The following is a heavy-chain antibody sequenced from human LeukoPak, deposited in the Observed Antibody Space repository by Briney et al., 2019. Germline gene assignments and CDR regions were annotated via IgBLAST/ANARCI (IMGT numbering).Heavy chain of an antibody. D-gene: IGHD5/OR15-5a*01. CDR1: GFNFNDCY. J-gene: IGHJ5*02. V-gene: IGHV3-11*04. CDR3: ARVVSSRSTVGFDP. CDR2: ITTGRTL. Sequence: GGSLRLSRAASGFNFNDCYMSWIRQAPGKGLEWVSYITTGRTLSYADSVKGRFTISRDNAKNSLFLQMKSLGVEDTAVYYCARVVSSRSTVGFDPWGQGTLVTVSS.